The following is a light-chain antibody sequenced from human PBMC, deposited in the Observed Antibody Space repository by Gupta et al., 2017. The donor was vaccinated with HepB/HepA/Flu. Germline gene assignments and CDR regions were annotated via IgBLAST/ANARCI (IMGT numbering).Light chain of an antibody. CDR1: QSVSSN. J-gene: IGKJ4*01. Sequence: EIVMTQSPATLSVSPGERATLSCRASQSVSSNLAWYQQKPGQAPRLLIYGASTRATGIPARFSGSGSGTEFTLTISSLQSEDFAVYYCQQYNNWPLTLSGGTKVEIK. CDR3: QQYNNWPLT. CDR2: GAS. V-gene: IGKV3-15*01.